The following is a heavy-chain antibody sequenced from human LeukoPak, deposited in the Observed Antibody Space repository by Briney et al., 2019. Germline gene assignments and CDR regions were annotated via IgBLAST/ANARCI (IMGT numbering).Heavy chain of an antibody. D-gene: IGHD3-22*01. CDR3: ATHLPYYYDSSGQTGY. CDR2: IYYSGST. Sequence: SETLSLTCAVSGYSINSFYYWGWIRQPPGKGLEWIGSIYYSGSTYYNPSLKSRVTISVDTSKNQFSLKLSSVTAADTAVYYCATHLPYYYDSSGQTGYWGQGTLVTVSS. CDR1: GYSINSFYY. J-gene: IGHJ4*02. V-gene: IGHV4-38-2*01.